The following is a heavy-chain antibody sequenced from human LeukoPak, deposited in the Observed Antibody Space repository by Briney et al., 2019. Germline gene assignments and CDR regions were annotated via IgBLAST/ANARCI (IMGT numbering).Heavy chain of an antibody. Sequence: AASVKVSCKASGGTFSSYAISWVRQAPGQGLEWMGRIIPILGIANYAQKFQGRVTITADKSTSTAYMELSSLRSEDTAVYYCARGRYYYDSSGYAYWGQGTLVTVSS. D-gene: IGHD3-22*01. CDR3: ARGRYYYDSSGYAY. J-gene: IGHJ4*02. CDR1: GGTFSSYA. V-gene: IGHV1-69*04. CDR2: IIPILGIA.